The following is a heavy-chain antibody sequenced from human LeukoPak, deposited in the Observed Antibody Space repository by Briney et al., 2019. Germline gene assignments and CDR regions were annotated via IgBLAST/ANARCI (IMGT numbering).Heavy chain of an antibody. D-gene: IGHD5-18*01. CDR3: ARGLRKKQLWLRRYYYYYMDV. CDR1: GYTFTNYD. CDR2: MNPNSGNT. Sequence: ASVKVSCKASGYTFTNYDINWVRQATGQGLEWMGWMNPNSGNTGYAQKFHGRVTMTRNSSISTAYMELSSLRSEDTAVYYCARGLRKKQLWLRRYYYYYMDVWGKGTTVTISS. V-gene: IGHV1-8*01. J-gene: IGHJ6*03.